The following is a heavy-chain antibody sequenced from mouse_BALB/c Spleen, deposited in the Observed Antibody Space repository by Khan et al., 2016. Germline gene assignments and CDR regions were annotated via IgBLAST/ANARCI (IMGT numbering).Heavy chain of an antibody. Sequence: VQLQQSGPELVKPGASVKVSCKASAYAFTSYNMFWVKQSHGKSLEWIGYIDPYNGDTNYNQNFKGKATLTVDKSSSTAYMHLNSLTSEDSAVYCCAREGITTVVTKGLDDWGQGTTLTVSS. J-gene: IGHJ2*01. D-gene: IGHD1-1*01. CDR1: AYAFTSYN. CDR2: IDPYNGDT. CDR3: AREGITTVVTKGLDD. V-gene: IGHV1S135*01.